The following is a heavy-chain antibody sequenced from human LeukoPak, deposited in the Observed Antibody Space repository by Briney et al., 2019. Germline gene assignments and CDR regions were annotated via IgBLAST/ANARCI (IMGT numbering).Heavy chain of an antibody. V-gene: IGHV3-7*01. Sequence: PGGSLRLSCAASGFPFSGYWVDWVRRAPGKGMEWVANINQDGSTQYYAASVKGRFTISRDNAKSSLYLQMNILRAEDTAVYYCSRSLDYLGQGALVTVSS. CDR3: SRSLDY. CDR1: GFPFSGYW. CDR2: INQDGSTQ. J-gene: IGHJ4*02.